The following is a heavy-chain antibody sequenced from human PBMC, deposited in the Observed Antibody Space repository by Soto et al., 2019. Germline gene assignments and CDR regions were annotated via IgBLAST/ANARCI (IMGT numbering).Heavy chain of an antibody. CDR3: ARIPYTIFGVVPRLGYYYGMDV. Sequence: SGPNAGEPTQTLTLTCTFSGFSLSTSGMCVSWIRQPPGKALEWLALIDWDDDKYYSTSLKTRLTISKDTSKNQVVLTMTNMDPVDTATYYCARIPYTIFGVVPRLGYYYGMDVWGQGTTVTVSS. CDR1: GFSLSTSGMC. D-gene: IGHD3-3*01. V-gene: IGHV2-70*01. J-gene: IGHJ6*02. CDR2: IDWDDDK.